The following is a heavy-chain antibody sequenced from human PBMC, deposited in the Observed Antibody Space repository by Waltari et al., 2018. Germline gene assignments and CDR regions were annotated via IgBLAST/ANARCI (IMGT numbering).Heavy chain of an antibody. Sequence: EVQLLESGGGLVQPGGSLRLSCAASGFTFSSYAMSWVRQAPGKGLEWVSAISGSGGSTYYADSVKGRFTIARDNSKNTLYLQMNSLRAEDTAVYYCAKVGLEQQLSHNFDYWGQGTLVTVSS. CDR1: GFTFSSYA. CDR3: AKVGLEQQLSHNFDY. CDR2: ISGSGGST. J-gene: IGHJ4*02. D-gene: IGHD6-13*01. V-gene: IGHV3-23*01.